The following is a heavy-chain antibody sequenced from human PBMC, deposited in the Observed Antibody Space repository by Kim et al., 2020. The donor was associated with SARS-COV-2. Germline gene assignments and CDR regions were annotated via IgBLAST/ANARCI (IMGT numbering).Heavy chain of an antibody. CDR1: GFTFSASV. D-gene: IGHD2-8*01. CDR2: ITGSGGST. V-gene: IGHV3-23*01. CDR3: AKDHQWSFDY. J-gene: IGHJ4*02. Sequence: GGSLRLSCAASGFTFSASVMRWVRQAPGKGLEWVSTITGSGGSTFYADFVKGRFTISRDNSKNTLYLQMNSLRAEDTAVYYCAKDHQWSFDYWGQGSLVTVSS.